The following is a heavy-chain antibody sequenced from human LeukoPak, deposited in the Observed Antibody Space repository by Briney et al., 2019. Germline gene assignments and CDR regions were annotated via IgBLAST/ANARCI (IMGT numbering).Heavy chain of an antibody. Sequence: PSETLSLTCTVSGGSISSGGYYWSWIRQPPGKGLEWIGYIYHSGSTYYNPSLKSRVTISVDRSKNQFSLKLSSVTAADTAVYYCARHSGYCSSTSCRTAYFDLWGRGTLVTVSS. CDR2: IYHSGST. D-gene: IGHD2-2*01. V-gene: IGHV4-30-2*01. CDR1: GGSISSGGYY. CDR3: ARHSGYCSSTSCRTAYFDL. J-gene: IGHJ2*01.